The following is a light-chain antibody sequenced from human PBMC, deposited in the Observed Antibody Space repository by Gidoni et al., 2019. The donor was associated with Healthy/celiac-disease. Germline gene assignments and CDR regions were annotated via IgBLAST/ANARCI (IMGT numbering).Light chain of an antibody. CDR1: QSISSY. CDR3: QQSYSTPFT. J-gene: IGKJ3*01. V-gene: IGKV1-39*01. CDR2: AAS. Sequence: RVTITCRASQSISSYLNWYQQKPGKAPKLLIYAASSLQSGVSSRFSGSGSGTDFTLTISSLQPEDFATYYCQQSYSTPFTFGPGTKVDIK.